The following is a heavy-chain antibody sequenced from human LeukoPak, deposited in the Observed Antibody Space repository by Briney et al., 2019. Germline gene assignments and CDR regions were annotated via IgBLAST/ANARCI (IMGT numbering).Heavy chain of an antibody. CDR2: ISYDGSNK. CDR3: ARDLIRYSSSWYWFDP. V-gene: IGHV3-30*03. D-gene: IGHD6-13*01. J-gene: IGHJ5*02. CDR1: GFTFSSYG. Sequence: GRSLRLSCAASGFTFSSYGMHWVRQAPGKGLEWVAVISYDGSNKYYADSVKGRFTISRDNSKNTLYLQMNSLRAEDTAVYYCARDLIRYSSSWYWFDPWGQGTLVTVSS.